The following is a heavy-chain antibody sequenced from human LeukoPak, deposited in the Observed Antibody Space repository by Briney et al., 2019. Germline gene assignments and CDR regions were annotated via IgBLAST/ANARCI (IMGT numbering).Heavy chain of an antibody. V-gene: IGHV3-7*01. CDR3: ARDGYDILTGYYPFDY. CDR1: GFTFSSYW. D-gene: IGHD3-9*01. J-gene: IGHJ4*02. CDR2: IKQDGSEK. Sequence: PGGSLRLSCAASGFTFSSYWMSWVRQAPGKGLEWVANIKQDGSEKYYVDSVKGRFTISRDNAKNSLYLQMNSLRAEDTAVYYCARDGYDILTGYYPFDYWGQGTLVTVSS.